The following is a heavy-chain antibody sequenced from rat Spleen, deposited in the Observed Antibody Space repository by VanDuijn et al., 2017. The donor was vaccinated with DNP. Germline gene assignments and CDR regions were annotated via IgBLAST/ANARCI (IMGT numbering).Heavy chain of an antibody. CDR2: ISYDGSST. CDR3: TRHGEVHLRYAMDA. V-gene: IGHV5-7*01. CDR1: GFTFSDYN. D-gene: IGHD1-5*01. Sequence: EVKLVESGGGLVQPGRSLKLSCTASGFTFSDYNMAWVRQAPKKGLEWVATISYDGSSTYYRDSVKGRFTISRDNAKSTLYLQMDSLRSEDTATYYCTRHGEVHLRYAMDAWGQGTSVTVSS. J-gene: IGHJ4*01.